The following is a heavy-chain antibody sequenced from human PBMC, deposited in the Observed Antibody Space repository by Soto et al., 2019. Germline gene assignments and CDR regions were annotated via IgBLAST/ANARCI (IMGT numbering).Heavy chain of an antibody. J-gene: IGHJ4*02. CDR2: IYTSGNT. Sequence: KSSETLSLTCTVSGGSISSYHWSWIRRSAGKGLEWIGRIYTSGNTHYTPSLKSRVTVSIDTSKNQFFLTVNSVTAADSTVYYCARESGDNWDYEAYWGQGTPVTVSS. CDR3: ARESGDNWDYEAY. D-gene: IGHD1-7*01. CDR1: GGSISSYH. V-gene: IGHV4-4*07.